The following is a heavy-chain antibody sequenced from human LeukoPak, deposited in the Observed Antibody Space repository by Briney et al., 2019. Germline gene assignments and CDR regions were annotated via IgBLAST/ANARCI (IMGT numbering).Heavy chain of an antibody. V-gene: IGHV3-7*01. CDR3: ARVQYNWNYVPVYYFDY. Sequence: PGGSLRLSCAASGFTFSSYWMSWVRQAPGKGLEWVANIKQDGSEKYYVDSVKGRFTISRDNAKNSLYLQMNSLRAEDTAVYYCARVQYNWNYVPVYYFDYWGQGTLVTVSS. CDR1: GFTFSSYW. CDR2: IKQDGSEK. J-gene: IGHJ4*02. D-gene: IGHD1-7*01.